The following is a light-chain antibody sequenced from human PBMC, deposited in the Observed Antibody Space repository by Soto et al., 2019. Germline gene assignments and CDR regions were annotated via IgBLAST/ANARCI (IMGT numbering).Light chain of an antibody. CDR3: QQRSNWRGA. J-gene: IGKJ5*01. Sequence: IVLSQSPATLSLSPGERATLSCRASQSVSSYLAWYQQKPGQAPRLLIYDASNRATGIPARFSGSGSGTDFTLTISSLEPEDFAVYYCQQRSNWRGAFGQGTRLAVK. V-gene: IGKV3-11*01. CDR2: DAS. CDR1: QSVSSY.